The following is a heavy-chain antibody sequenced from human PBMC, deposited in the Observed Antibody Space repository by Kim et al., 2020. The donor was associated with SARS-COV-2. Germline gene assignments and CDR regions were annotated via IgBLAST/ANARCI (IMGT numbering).Heavy chain of an antibody. CDR1: GFTFSNYY. J-gene: IGHJ4*01. Sequence: GGSLRLSCAASGFTFSNYYMHWVRQAPGKGLEFVAAIGPNGDATYYANSVKGRFTISRDNSKNALWLQVGSLGPEDMAIYYCVRGYNFAYDFCGQGNLVT. D-gene: IGHD5-12*01. CDR2: IGPNGDAT. CDR3: VRGYNFAYDF. V-gene: IGHV3-64*01.